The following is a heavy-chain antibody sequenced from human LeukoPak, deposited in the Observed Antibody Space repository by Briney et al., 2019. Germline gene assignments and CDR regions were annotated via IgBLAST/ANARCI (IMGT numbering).Heavy chain of an antibody. CDR1: GFTFSSYS. CDR3: ARDESGNSGYDDFDY. J-gene: IGHJ4*02. Sequence: PGGSLRLSCAASGFTFSSYSMNWVRQAPGKGLEWVSSISSSSSYIYYADSVKGRFTISRDNAKNSLYLQMNSLRAEDTAVYYCARDESGNSGYDDFDYWGQGTLVTVSS. V-gene: IGHV3-21*01. D-gene: IGHD5-12*01. CDR2: ISSSSSYI.